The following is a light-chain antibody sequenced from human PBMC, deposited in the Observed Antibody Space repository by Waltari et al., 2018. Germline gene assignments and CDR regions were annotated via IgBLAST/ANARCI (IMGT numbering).Light chain of an antibody. J-gene: IGKJ2*01. CDR1: QSISRY. CDR2: DAS. V-gene: IGKV3-11*01. Sequence: EIVFTQSPATLSLSPGEGATPSFRASQSISRYLAWYQQKRGQAPRLLIYDASNRATGIPARFSGSGSGTDFTLTISNVEPEDFAVYYCQQRSTWPPYTFGQGTKLEIK. CDR3: QQRSTWPPYT.